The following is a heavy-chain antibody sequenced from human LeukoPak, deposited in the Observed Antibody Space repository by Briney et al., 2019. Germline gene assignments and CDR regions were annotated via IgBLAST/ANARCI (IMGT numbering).Heavy chain of an antibody. CDR1: GFTFSSYA. Sequence: GGSLRLSCAASGFTFSSYAMSWVRQAPGKGLEWVSTISGSGDSTYYADSVKGRFTISRDNSKITLYLQMNSLRTEDTAVYYCAKDSRIAEFPEVRFDYWGQGTLATVSS. V-gene: IGHV3-23*01. D-gene: IGHD3-10*01. CDR3: AKDSRIAEFPEVRFDY. J-gene: IGHJ4*02. CDR2: ISGSGDST.